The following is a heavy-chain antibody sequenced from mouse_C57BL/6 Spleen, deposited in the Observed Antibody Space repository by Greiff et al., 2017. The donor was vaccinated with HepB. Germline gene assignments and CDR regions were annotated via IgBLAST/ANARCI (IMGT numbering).Heavy chain of an antibody. J-gene: IGHJ1*03. Sequence: QVQLQQSGPGLVQPSQSLSITCTVSGFSFTSYGVHWVRQSPGKGLEWLGVIWSGGSTDYNAAFISRLSISKDNSKSQVFFKMNSLQADDTAIYYCARLTELSYWYFDVWGTGTTVTVSS. V-gene: IGHV2-2*01. CDR1: GFSFTSYG. CDR3: ARLTELSYWYFDV. D-gene: IGHD4-1*01. CDR2: IWSGGST.